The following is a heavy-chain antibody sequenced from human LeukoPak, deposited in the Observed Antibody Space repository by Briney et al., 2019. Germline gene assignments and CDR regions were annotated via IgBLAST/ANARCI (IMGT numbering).Heavy chain of an antibody. J-gene: IGHJ6*03. V-gene: IGHV4-34*01. CDR1: GGSFSVYY. CDR3: ARQGEGYDILTGYWAPLYYMDV. Sequence: PSETLSLTCAVYGGSFSVYYWSWIRQPPGKGLEWIGEINHSGRTNYNPSLKSRVTISVDTSKNQFSLKLSSVTAADTAVYYCARQGEGYDILTGYWAPLYYMDVWGKGTTVTISS. CDR2: INHSGRT. D-gene: IGHD3-9*01.